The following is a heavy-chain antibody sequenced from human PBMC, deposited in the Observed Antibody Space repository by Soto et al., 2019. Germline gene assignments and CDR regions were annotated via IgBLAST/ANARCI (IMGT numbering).Heavy chain of an antibody. CDR2: IFYSGRT. J-gene: IGHJ4*02. Sequence: QLQLQESGPGLVKPSETLSLTCTVSGGSISSSSYYWGWIRQSPGKGLEWIGSIFYSGRTYYNPSLKSRITISVDTSNHQFALDLSSVTAADTAVYYCARRAFYDGSGYPFDYWGQGTLVTVSS. V-gene: IGHV4-39*01. CDR1: GGSISSSSYY. CDR3: ARRAFYDGSGYPFDY. D-gene: IGHD3-22*01.